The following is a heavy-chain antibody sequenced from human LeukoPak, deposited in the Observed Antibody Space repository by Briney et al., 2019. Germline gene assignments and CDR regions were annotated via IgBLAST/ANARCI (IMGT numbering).Heavy chain of an antibody. CDR3: ARDRPGSGWYYFDS. V-gene: IGHV3-48*04. J-gene: IGHJ4*02. D-gene: IGHD6-19*01. Sequence: PGGSLRLSCAASVFAFSGYSMNWVRQAPGKGLEWVSFITSSSITIHYVDSVKGRFTISRYNAKTSLYLQMNGLRAEDTAVYFCARDRPGSGWYYFDSWGQGTLVTVSS. CDR2: ITSSSITI. CDR1: VFAFSGYS.